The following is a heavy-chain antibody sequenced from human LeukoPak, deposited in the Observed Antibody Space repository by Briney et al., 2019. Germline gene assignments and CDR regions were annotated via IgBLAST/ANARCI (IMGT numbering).Heavy chain of an antibody. J-gene: IGHJ4*02. CDR1: GYTLTELS. D-gene: IGHD5-12*01. CDR3: ARDFRSGYDTFDY. CDR2: FDPEDGET. V-gene: IGHV1-24*01. Sequence: GASVKVSCKVSGYTLTELSMHWVRQAPGKGLEWMGGFDPEDGETIYAQKLQGRVTMTTDTSTSTAYMELRSLRSDDTAVCYCARDFRSGYDTFDYWGQGTLVTVSS.